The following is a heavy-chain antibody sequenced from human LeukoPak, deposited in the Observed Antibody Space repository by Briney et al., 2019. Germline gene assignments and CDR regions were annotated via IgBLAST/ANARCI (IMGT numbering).Heavy chain of an antibody. CDR1: GFTVSSNE. V-gene: IGHV3-21*01. Sequence: GGSLRLSCAASGFTVSSNEMSWVRQAPGKGLEWVSSISSSSSYIYYADSVKGRFTISRDNAKNSLYLQMNSLRAEDTAVYYCARDAGPNPDFDYWGQGTLVTVSS. J-gene: IGHJ4*02. CDR3: ARDAGPNPDFDY. D-gene: IGHD6-13*01. CDR2: ISSSSSYI.